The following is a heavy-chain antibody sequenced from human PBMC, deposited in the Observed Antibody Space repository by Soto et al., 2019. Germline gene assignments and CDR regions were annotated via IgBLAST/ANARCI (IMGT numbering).Heavy chain of an antibody. CDR3: VSGANYDISSGKGYYCPGMDV. CDR1: GLIFSSYA. J-gene: IGHJ6*04. Sequence: QVQLVQSGAEVKKPGSSVKVSCKASGLIFSSYAISWVRQAPGQGLEWVGGILPIFGTTNYAQRFKGRGSITADTSSTTTYLDLSRLRTEDTADYFCVSGANYDISSGKGYYCPGMDVRGEGTTVTVSS. V-gene: IGHV1-69*06. D-gene: IGHD3-9*01. CDR2: ILPIFGTT.